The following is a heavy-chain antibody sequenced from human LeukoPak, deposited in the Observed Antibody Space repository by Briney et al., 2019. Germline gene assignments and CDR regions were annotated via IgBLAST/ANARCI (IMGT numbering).Heavy chain of an antibody. CDR2: IIPIFGTA. V-gene: IGHV1-69*06. CDR1: GGTFSSYA. D-gene: IGHD1-26*01. J-gene: IGHJ4*02. CDR3: ARDQGGGSYYRDPQTYYFDY. Sequence: SVKVSCKASGGTFSSYAISWVRQAPGQGLEWMGRIIPIFGTANYAQKFQGRVTITADKSTSTAYMELSSLRSKDTAVYYCARDQGGGSYYRDPQTYYFDYWGQGTLVTVSS.